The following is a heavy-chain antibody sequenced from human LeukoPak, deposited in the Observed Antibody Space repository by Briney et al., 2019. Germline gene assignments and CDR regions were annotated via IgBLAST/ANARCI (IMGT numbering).Heavy chain of an antibody. J-gene: IGHJ4*02. CDR2: IRSKAYGGTT. CDR1: GFTFSDYY. D-gene: IGHD3-22*01. Sequence: GGSLRLSCAASGFTFSDYYMSWIRQAPGKGLEWVGFIRSKAYGGTTEYAASVKGRFTISRDDSKSIAYLQMNSLKTEDTAVYYCTRATYYYDSSGDVVFDYWGQGTLVTVSS. CDR3: TRATYYYDSSGDVVFDY. V-gene: IGHV3-49*03.